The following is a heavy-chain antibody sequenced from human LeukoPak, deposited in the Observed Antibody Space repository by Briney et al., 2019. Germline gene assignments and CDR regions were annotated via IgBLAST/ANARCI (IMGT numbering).Heavy chain of an antibody. CDR3: ARSRWIQLWLADY. V-gene: IGHV5-51*01. J-gene: IGHJ4*02. D-gene: IGHD5-18*01. CDR2: IYPGDSDT. CDR1: GYSFTSYW. Sequence: GESLKISCKGSGYSFTSYWIGLVRQMPGKGLEWMGIIYPGDSDTRYSPSFQGQVTISADKSISTAYLQWSSLKASDTAMYYCARSRWIQLWLADYWGQGTLVTVSS.